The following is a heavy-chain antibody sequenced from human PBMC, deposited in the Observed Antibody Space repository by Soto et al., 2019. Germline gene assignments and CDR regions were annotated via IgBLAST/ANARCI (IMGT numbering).Heavy chain of an antibody. J-gene: IGHJ4*02. D-gene: IGHD2-21*01. CDR3: ARIATCSTCSDS. Sequence: SVKVSCKASGGTFSSYSFSWVRQAPGQGLEWMGGIIPIFGRANYAQKFQGRVTITADESTSTGYMELSSLRPEDTAVDYCARIATCSTCSDSGGEGTLVTVSS. CDR1: GGTFSSYS. V-gene: IGHV1-69*13. CDR2: IIPIFGRA.